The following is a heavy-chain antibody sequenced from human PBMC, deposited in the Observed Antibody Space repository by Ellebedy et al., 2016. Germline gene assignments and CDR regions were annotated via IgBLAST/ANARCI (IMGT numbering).Heavy chain of an antibody. J-gene: IGHJ4*02. CDR1: GFTFSSYG. CDR3: ARDWFSGSYYFDY. Sequence: GGSLRLSXAASGFTFSSYGMHWVRQAPGKGLEWVAVIWFDGSNKYYADSVKGRFTISRDNSKNTLYLQMNSLRAEDTAVYYCARDWFSGSYYFDYWGQGTLVTVSS. D-gene: IGHD1-26*01. V-gene: IGHV3-33*01. CDR2: IWFDGSNK.